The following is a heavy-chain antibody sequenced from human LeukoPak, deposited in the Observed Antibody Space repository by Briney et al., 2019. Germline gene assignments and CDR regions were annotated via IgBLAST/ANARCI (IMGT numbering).Heavy chain of an antibody. Sequence: ASVKVSCKASGYTFTSYDINWVRQATGQGLEWMGWMNPNSGNTGYAQKFQGRVTMTRNTSISTAYMELSSLGSEDTAVYYCARGRRAVTTYNYWGQGTLVTVSS. CDR2: MNPNSGNT. V-gene: IGHV1-8*01. CDR1: GYTFTSYD. CDR3: ARGRRAVTTYNY. D-gene: IGHD4-17*01. J-gene: IGHJ4*02.